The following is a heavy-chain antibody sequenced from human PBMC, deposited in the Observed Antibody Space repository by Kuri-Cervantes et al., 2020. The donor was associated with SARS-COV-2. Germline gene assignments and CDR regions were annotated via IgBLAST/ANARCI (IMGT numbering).Heavy chain of an antibody. V-gene: IGHV4-30-2*01. J-gene: IGHJ4*02. CDR3: AKESLLPSPGFGVVITEGGFDY. CDR2: IYHSGST. D-gene: IGHD3-3*01. Sequence: SETLSLTCTVSGGSISSGGYYRSWIRQPPGKGLEWIGYIYHSGSTYYNPSLKSRVTISVDRSKNQFSLKLSSVTAADTAVYYCAKESLLPSPGFGVVITEGGFDYWGQGTLVTVSS. CDR1: GGSISSGGYY.